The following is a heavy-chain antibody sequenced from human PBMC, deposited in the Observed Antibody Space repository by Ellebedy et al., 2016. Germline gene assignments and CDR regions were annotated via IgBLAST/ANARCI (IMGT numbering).Heavy chain of an antibody. CDR2: ISATGGIT. V-gene: IGHV3-23*01. CDR3: AKDPRPGDYQYFQH. J-gene: IGHJ1*01. CDR1: GFTFSNYA. D-gene: IGHD4-17*01. Sequence: GESLKISCAASGFTFSNYAMSWVRQAQGKGLEWVSGISATGGITYYADSVKGRFTISRDNSKNTLYVQMNSLRAEDTAVYYCAKDPRPGDYQYFQHWGQGTLVTVSS.